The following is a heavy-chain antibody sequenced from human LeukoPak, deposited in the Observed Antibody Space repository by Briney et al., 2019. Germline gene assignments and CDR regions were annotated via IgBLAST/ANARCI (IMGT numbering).Heavy chain of an antibody. J-gene: IGHJ4*02. D-gene: IGHD6-6*01. Sequence: PGGSLRLSCAASGFTFSSNWMHWVRQAPGKGLVWVSRINSDGSTTNYADSVKGRFTVSRDNAKNTLYLQVNNLRAEDTAVYYCARGPNSNWSGLDFWGQRTLLTVSS. CDR1: GFTFSSNW. V-gene: IGHV3-74*01. CDR2: INSDGSTT. CDR3: ARGPNSNWSGLDF.